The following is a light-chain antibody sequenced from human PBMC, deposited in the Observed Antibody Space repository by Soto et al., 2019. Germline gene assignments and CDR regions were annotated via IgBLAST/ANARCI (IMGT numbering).Light chain of an antibody. CDR2: GNS. CDR1: SSNIGASYA. Sequence: QSVLTQPPSVSGAPGQRVTISCTGSSSNIGASYAVHWYQQLPGTAPKLLIYGNSNRPSGVTVRFSGSKSGTSASLAITGLQAEDEADYYCQAYDSSLSGSVFGGGTKLTVL. J-gene: IGLJ3*02. V-gene: IGLV1-40*01. CDR3: QAYDSSLSGSV.